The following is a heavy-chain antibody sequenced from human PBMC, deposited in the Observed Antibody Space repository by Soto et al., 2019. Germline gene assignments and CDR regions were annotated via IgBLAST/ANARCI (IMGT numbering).Heavy chain of an antibody. CDR3: ASTDRFDY. J-gene: IGHJ4*02. CDR2: IGSGSRTI. V-gene: IGHV3-48*01. CDR1: GFTFSSYS. Sequence: EVQLVESGGGLVQPGGSLRLSCAASGFTFSSYSMNWVRQAPGKGLEWVSYIGSGSRTIYYADSVKGRFTISRDNAKNSLYLQMNSLRAEDTAVYYSASTDRFDYWGQGTLVTVSS.